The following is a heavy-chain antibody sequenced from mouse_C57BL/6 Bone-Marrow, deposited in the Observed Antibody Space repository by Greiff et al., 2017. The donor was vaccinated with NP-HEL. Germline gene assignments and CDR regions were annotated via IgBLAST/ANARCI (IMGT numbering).Heavy chain of an antibody. D-gene: IGHD2-4*01. CDR2: IYPGSGST. CDR3: ARWRGYYDYARYYFDY. V-gene: IGHV1-55*01. J-gene: IGHJ2*01. Sequence: QVQLQQPGAELVKPGASVKMSCKASGYTFTSYWITWVKQRPGQGLEWIGDIYPGSGSTNYNEKFKSKATLTVDTSSSTAYMQLSSLTSEDSAVYYCARWRGYYDYARYYFDYWGQGTTLTVSS. CDR1: GYTFTSYW.